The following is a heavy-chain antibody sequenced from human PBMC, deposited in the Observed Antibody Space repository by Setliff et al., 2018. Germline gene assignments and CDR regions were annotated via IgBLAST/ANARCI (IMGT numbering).Heavy chain of an antibody. CDR3: ARETTMTYYFYYMDV. J-gene: IGHJ6*03. CDR1: GGSFSGYY. CDR2: INHTGST. Sequence: SETLSLTCAVYGGSFSGYYWSWIRQPPGKGLEWIGEINHTGSTNYSPSLKGRVTISVDTSKNQFSLTLSSVTAADTAVYYCARETTMTYYFYYMDVWGKGPRSPSP. V-gene: IGHV4-34*01. D-gene: IGHD4-17*01.